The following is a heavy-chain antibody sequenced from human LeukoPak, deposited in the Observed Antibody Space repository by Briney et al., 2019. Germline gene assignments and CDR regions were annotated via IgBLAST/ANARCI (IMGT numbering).Heavy chain of an antibody. Sequence: GASVKVSCKASGYTFTGYYMHWVRQAPGQGLEWMGIINPSGGSTSYAQKFQGRVTMTRDMSTSTVYMELSSLRSEDTAVYYCARDYRSITIFGVVAESFDYWGQGTLVTVSS. D-gene: IGHD3-3*01. CDR3: ARDYRSITIFGVVAESFDY. CDR1: GYTFTGYY. V-gene: IGHV1-46*01. CDR2: INPSGGST. J-gene: IGHJ4*02.